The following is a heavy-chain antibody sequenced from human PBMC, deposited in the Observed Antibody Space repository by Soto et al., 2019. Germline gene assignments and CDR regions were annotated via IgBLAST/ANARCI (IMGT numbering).Heavy chain of an antibody. V-gene: IGHV1-8*01. Sequence: QVQLVQSGAEVKKPGASVKVSCKASGYTFTSYDINWVRQATGQGLEWMGWMNPNSGNTAYAQKFQGRVTMTRNTALSTDYMELNNLRSEDTAADYSAREVAGTFVPWGQGTLVTVSS. J-gene: IGHJ5*02. CDR2: MNPNSGNT. CDR1: GYTFTSYD. CDR3: AREVAGTFVP. D-gene: IGHD3-16*01.